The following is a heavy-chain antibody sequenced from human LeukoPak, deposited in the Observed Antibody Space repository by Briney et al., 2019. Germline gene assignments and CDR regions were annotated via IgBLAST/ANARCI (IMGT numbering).Heavy chain of an antibody. CDR2: IYYSGST. V-gene: IGHV4-39*01. CDR3: ARLGSSGWYPDEYFQH. Sequence: SETRSLTCTVSGGSISGSSYYWGWIRQPPGKGLEWIGSIYYSGSTYYNPSLKSRVTISVDTSKNQFSLKLSSVTAADTAVYYCARLGSSGWYPDEYFQHWGQGTLVTVSS. CDR1: GGSISGSSYY. D-gene: IGHD6-19*01. J-gene: IGHJ1*01.